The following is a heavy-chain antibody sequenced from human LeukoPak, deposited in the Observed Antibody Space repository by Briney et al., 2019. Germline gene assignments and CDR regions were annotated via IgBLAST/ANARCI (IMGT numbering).Heavy chain of an antibody. CDR1: GGSVSSGSYY. V-gene: IGHV4-39*07. Sequence: KPSETLSLTCTVSGGSVSSGSYYWSWIRQPPGKGLEWIGEINHSGSTNYNPSLKSRVTISVDMSKNQFSLKLSSVTAADTAVYYCARGLHYYGSGSYYRGAFDIWGQGTMVTVSS. J-gene: IGHJ3*02. CDR3: ARGLHYYGSGSYYRGAFDI. D-gene: IGHD3-10*01. CDR2: INHSGST.